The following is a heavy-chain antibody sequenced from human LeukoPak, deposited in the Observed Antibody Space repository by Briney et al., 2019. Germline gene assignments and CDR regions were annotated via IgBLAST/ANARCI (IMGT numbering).Heavy chain of an antibody. D-gene: IGHD2-15*01. CDR2: INPNSGGT. V-gene: IGHV1-2*02. J-gene: IGHJ6*03. CDR3: ARDTGYCSGGSCYSTRYYYYYMDV. Sequence: GASVKVSCKASGYTFTGYYMHWVRQAPGQGLEWMGWINPNSGGTNYAQKFQGRVTMTRDTSISTAYMELSRLRSDDTAVYYCARDTGYCSGGSCYSTRYYYYYMDVWGKGTTVTVSS. CDR1: GYTFTGYY.